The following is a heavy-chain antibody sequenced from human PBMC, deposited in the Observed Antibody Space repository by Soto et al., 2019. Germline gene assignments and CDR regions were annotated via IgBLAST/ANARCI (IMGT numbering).Heavy chain of an antibody. Sequence: PGESLKISCKGSGYSFTSYWISWVRQMPGKGLEWMGRIDPSDSYTNYSPSFQGHVTISADKSISTAYLQWSSLKASDTAMYYCASNSQYSSSSSYYYGMDVWGQGTTVTVS. CDR3: ASNSQYSSSSSYYYGMDV. D-gene: IGHD6-6*01. V-gene: IGHV5-10-1*01. CDR2: IDPSDSYT. J-gene: IGHJ6*02. CDR1: GYSFTSYW.